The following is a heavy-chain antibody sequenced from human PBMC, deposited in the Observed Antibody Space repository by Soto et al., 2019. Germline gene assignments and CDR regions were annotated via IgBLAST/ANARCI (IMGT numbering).Heavy chain of an antibody. CDR2: IYYSGST. D-gene: IGHD3-22*01. Sequence: SETLSLTCTVSGGSISSYYWSWIRQPPGKGLEWIGYIYYSGSTNYNPSLKSRVTISVDTSKNQFSLKLSSVTAADTAVYYCARTYYDSSGFDYWGQGXLVTVYS. V-gene: IGHV4-59*01. J-gene: IGHJ4*02. CDR1: GGSISSYY. CDR3: ARTYYDSSGFDY.